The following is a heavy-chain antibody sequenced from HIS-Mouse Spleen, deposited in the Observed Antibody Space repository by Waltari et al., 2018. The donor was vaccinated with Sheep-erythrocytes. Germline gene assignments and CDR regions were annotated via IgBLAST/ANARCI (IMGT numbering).Heavy chain of an antibody. CDR2: IKQDGSEK. D-gene: IGHD3-3*01. CDR1: GFTFSSYW. CDR3: ARDIILRSSGMDV. Sequence: EVQLVESGGGLVQPGGSLRLSCAASGFTFSSYWMSWVGQAPGKGLEWVANIKQDGSEKYYVDSVKGRFTISRDNAKNSLYLQMNSLRAEDTAVYYCARDIILRSSGMDVWGQGTTVTVSS. J-gene: IGHJ6*02. V-gene: IGHV3-7*01.